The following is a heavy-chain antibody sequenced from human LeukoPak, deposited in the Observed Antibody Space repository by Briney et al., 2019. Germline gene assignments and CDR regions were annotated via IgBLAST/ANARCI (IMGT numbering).Heavy chain of an antibody. J-gene: IGHJ6*02. Sequence: GGSLRLSCAASGFTFSSYAMHWVRQAPGKGLEYVSAISSNGGSTYYANSVKGRFTISRDNSKNTLYLQMGSLRAEDMAVYYCARDDGPCSGGSCYVYGMDVWGQGTTVTVSS. D-gene: IGHD2-15*01. CDR3: ARDDGPCSGGSCYVYGMDV. V-gene: IGHV3-64*01. CDR1: GFTFSSYA. CDR2: ISSNGGST.